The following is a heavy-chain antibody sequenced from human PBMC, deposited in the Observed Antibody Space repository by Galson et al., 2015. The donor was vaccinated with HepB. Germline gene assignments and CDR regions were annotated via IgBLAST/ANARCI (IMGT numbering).Heavy chain of an antibody. CDR2: AYYRSKWYN. V-gene: IGHV6-1*01. D-gene: IGHD6-19*01. CDR3: ARVVSSGWYQRMDY. J-gene: IGHJ4*02. CDR1: GDSVFSNSAA. Sequence: CGISGDSVFSNSAAWNWIRQSPSRGLEWLGRAYYRSKWYNDYAVSVKSRITINPDTSKNQFSLQLNSVTPEDTAVYYCARVVSSGWYQRMDYWGQGTLVTVSS.